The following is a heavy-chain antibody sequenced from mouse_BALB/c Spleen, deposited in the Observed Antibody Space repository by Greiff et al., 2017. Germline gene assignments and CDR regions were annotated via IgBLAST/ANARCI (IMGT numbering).Heavy chain of an antibody. J-gene: IGHJ4*01. CDR3: ARGTTATAMDY. Sequence: EVKLQESGPGLVKPSQSLSLTCTVTGYSITSDYAWNWIRQFPGNKLEWMGYISYSGSTSYNPSLKSRISITRDTSKNQFFLQLNSVTTEDTATYYCARGTTATAMDYWGQGTSGTVSS. V-gene: IGHV3-2*02. D-gene: IGHD1-2*01. CDR1: GYSITSDYA. CDR2: ISYSGST.